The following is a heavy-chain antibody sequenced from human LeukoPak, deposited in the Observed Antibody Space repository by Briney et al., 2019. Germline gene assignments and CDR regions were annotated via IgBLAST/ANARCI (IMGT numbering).Heavy chain of an antibody. Sequence: GASVKVSCKASGYTFTSYYMHWVRQAPGQGLELMGIINPSGGSTSYAQKFQGRVTMTRDTSTSTVYMELSSLRSEDTAVYYCARGPGDIVRGYGMDVWGQGTTVTVSS. CDR1: GYTFTSYY. J-gene: IGHJ6*02. CDR2: INPSGGST. D-gene: IGHD2-15*01. CDR3: ARGPGDIVRGYGMDV. V-gene: IGHV1-46*01.